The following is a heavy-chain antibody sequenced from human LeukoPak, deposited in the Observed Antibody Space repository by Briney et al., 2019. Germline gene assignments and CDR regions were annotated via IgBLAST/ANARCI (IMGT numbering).Heavy chain of an antibody. CDR2: ISGTGDRT. CDR1: GFSFDTTD. D-gene: IGHD1-26*01. Sequence: GGSLRLSCAASGFSFDTTDMTWVRQAPGKGPEWLSCISGTGDRTYYADSVRGRFTISRDNSINMLYLQMTSLRVEDTATYYCVKNSGIWSFWGRGTLAAVSS. J-gene: IGHJ4*02. V-gene: IGHV3-23*01. CDR3: VKNSGIWSF.